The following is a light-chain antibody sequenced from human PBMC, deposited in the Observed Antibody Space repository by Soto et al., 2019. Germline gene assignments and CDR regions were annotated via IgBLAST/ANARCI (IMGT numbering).Light chain of an antibody. CDR1: QSVSRR. CDR3: QQYGGSPIT. Sequence: IVMTQSPATLSVSPGEIATLSCRASQSVSRRLAWYQQRPGQSPRLLISGASMRASGVPVRFIGGGSGTDFTLTITRLEPEDFAVYYCQQYGGSPITFGLGTRLEIK. CDR2: GAS. J-gene: IGKJ5*01. V-gene: IGKV3-20*01.